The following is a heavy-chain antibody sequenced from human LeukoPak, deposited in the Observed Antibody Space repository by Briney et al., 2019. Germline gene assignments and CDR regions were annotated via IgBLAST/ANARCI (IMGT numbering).Heavy chain of an antibody. D-gene: IGHD4-17*01. J-gene: IGHJ4*02. CDR2: ISYDGSNK. Sequence: GGSLRLSCAASGFTFSSYTMHWVRQAPGKGLEWVAVISYDGSNKYYADSLKGRFTISRDNSKNTLYLQMNSLRGEDTAVYYCARVSSFGDYQYTIDYWGQGTLVTVSS. V-gene: IGHV3-30*04. CDR1: GFTFSSYT. CDR3: ARVSSFGDYQYTIDY.